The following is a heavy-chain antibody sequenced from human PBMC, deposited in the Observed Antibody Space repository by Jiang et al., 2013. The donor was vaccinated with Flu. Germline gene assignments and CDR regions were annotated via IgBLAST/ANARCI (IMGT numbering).Heavy chain of an antibody. CDR3: AIQPPGGLIAAPADDAFDI. CDR2: IYPGDSDT. Sequence: LEWMGIIYPGDSDTRYSPPSQGQVTISADKSISTAYLQWSSLKASDTAMYYCAIQPPGGLIAAPADDAFDIWGQGTMVTVSS. V-gene: IGHV5-51*01. J-gene: IGHJ3*02. D-gene: IGHD6-13*01.